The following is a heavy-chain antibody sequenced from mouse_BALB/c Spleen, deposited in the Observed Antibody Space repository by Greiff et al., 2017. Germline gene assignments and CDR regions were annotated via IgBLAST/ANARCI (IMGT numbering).Heavy chain of an antibody. CDR3: ASSIYYYGSRYYFDY. Sequence: VKLVESGPGLVAPSQSLSITCTVSGFSLTSYGVHWVRQPPGKGLEWLGVIWAGGSTNYNSALMSRLSISKDNSKSQVFLKMNSLQTDDTAMYYCASSIYYYGSRYYFDYWGQGTTLTVSS. CDR2: IWAGGST. D-gene: IGHD1-1*01. V-gene: IGHV2-9*02. J-gene: IGHJ2*01. CDR1: GFSLTSYG.